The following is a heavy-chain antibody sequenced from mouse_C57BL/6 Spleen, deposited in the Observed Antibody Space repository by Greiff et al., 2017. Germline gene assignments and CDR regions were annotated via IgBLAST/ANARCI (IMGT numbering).Heavy chain of an antibody. D-gene: IGHD1-1*01. Sequence: EVQRVESGGGLVKPGGSLKLSCAASGFTFSDYGMHWVRQAPEKGLEWVAYISSGSSTIYYAATVKGRFTISRDNAKTTLFLQMTSLRSEDTAMYYCARDFYYGSSYWFAYWGQGTLVTVSA. CDR1: GFTFSDYG. CDR2: ISSGSSTI. J-gene: IGHJ3*01. V-gene: IGHV5-17*01. CDR3: ARDFYYGSSYWFAY.